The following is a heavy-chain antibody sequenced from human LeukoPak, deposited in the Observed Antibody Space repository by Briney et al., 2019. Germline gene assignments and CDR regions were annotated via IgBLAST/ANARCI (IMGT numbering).Heavy chain of an antibody. CDR1: GGTFSSYA. V-gene: IGHV1-69*13. CDR2: IIPIFGTA. Sequence: EASVKVSCKASGGTFSSYAISWVRQAPGQGLEWMGGIIPIFGTANYAQKFQGRVTITADESTSTAYMELSSLRSEDTAVYYCARSQGSSWNNWFDPWGQGTLVTVSS. CDR3: ARSQGSSWNNWFDP. J-gene: IGHJ5*02. D-gene: IGHD6-13*01.